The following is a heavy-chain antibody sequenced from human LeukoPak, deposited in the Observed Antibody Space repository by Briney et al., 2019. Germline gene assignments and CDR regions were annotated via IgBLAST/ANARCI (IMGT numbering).Heavy chain of an antibody. CDR1: GFTFSGYG. J-gene: IGHJ4*02. CDR2: IRYDESHK. D-gene: IGHD6-19*01. Sequence: GGSLRLSCAASGFTFSGYGMHWVRQAPGKGLQWVAFIRYDESHKYYIDSVKGRFTISRDNSKNTLYLQMNSLRAEDTAVYYCCGIAVAGIYWGQGTLVTVSS. V-gene: IGHV3-30*02. CDR3: CGIAVAGIY.